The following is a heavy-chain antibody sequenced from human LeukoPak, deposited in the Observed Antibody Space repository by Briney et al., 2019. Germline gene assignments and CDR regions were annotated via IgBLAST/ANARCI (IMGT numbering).Heavy chain of an antibody. Sequence: GESLKISCKGSGYSFTNYWIGWVRQIPGKGLEWMGIIYPGDSDTRYIPSFQGQVTTSADKSINTAYLQWSSLKASDTAIYYCARSASRYFDWFDYWGQGTLVTVSS. CDR1: GYSFTNYW. J-gene: IGHJ4*02. V-gene: IGHV5-51*01. CDR3: ARSASRYFDWFDY. D-gene: IGHD3-9*01. CDR2: IYPGDSDT.